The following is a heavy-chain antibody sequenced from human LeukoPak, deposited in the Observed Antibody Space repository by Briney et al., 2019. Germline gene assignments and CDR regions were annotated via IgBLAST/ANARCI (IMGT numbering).Heavy chain of an antibody. J-gene: IGHJ4*02. D-gene: IGHD6-19*01. Sequence: SGPALVQPTQPLTLTCTFSGISLSTSGMRGSWIRQPPGKALEWLALNDWDEDKVYRTSLKTRLTNSKDTSKNQVVLTMTNMDPVDTATYYCARSSSGWYGIPFDYWGQGTLVTVSS. CDR2: NDWDEDK. CDR1: GISLSTSGMR. CDR3: ARSSSGWYGIPFDY. V-gene: IGHV2-70*04.